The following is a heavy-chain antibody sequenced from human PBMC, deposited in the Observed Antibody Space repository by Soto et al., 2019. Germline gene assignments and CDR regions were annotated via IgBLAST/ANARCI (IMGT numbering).Heavy chain of an antibody. D-gene: IGHD6-19*01. CDR3: AMSGIAVKQMDV. CDR1: GDSVSSNTAA. J-gene: IGHJ6*02. V-gene: IGHV6-1*01. Sequence: SQTLSLTCAISGDSVSSNTAAWNWIRQSPSRGLEWLGRTYYRSKWYNDYAVSVKSRITINPDTSKNQFSLQLNSVTPEDTAVYYCAMSGIAVKQMDVWGQGTTVTVSS. CDR2: TYYRSKWYN.